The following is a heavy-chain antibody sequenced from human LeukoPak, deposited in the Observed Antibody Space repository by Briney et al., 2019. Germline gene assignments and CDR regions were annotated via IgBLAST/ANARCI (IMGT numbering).Heavy chain of an antibody. V-gene: IGHV3-7*01. D-gene: IGHD6-13*01. CDR3: ARDGTAAGLYFDL. CDR2: IRRDGSEK. J-gene: IGHJ4*01. Sequence: GGSLRLSCEVSGFTFTDYWMNWVRQAPGKGPEWVASIRRDGSEKTYVDSVKGRFTISRDNTKNSLSLQLNGLRAEDTAVYYCARDGTAAGLYFDLWGQGTLVTVSS. CDR1: GFTFTDYW.